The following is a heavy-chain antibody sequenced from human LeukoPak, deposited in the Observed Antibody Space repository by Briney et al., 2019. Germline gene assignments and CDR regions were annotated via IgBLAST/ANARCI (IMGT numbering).Heavy chain of an antibody. J-gene: IGHJ4*02. D-gene: IGHD2-2*01. CDR1: GFTFSSYW. CDR3: ARTVVVVVGASDYFDY. V-gene: IGHV3-7*03. Sequence: PGGSLRLSCAASGFTFSSYWMTWVRQAPGKGLEWVANIRQDGGVKYYMDSAKGRFTLSGDNAKSSLYLQMNSLRVEDTAMYFCARTVVVVVGASDYFDYWGQGTLVTVSS. CDR2: IRQDGGVK.